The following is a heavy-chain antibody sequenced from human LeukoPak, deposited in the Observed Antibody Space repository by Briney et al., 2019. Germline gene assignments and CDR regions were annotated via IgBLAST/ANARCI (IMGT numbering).Heavy chain of an antibody. CDR3: ARWAFEGYYYGSGSYQEDY. CDR1: GGTFSSYA. D-gene: IGHD3-10*01. J-gene: IGHJ4*02. V-gene: IGHV1-69*06. CDR2: IIPIFGTA. Sequence: SVKVSCKASGGTFSSYAISWVRQAPGQGLEWMGGIIPIFGTANYAQKFQGRVTITADKSTSTAYMELSSLRSEDTAVYYCARWAFEGYYYGSGSYQEDYWGQGTLVTVSS.